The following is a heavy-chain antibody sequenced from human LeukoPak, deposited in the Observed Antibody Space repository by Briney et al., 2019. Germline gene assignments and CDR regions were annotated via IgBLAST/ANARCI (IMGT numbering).Heavy chain of an antibody. D-gene: IGHD2-21*02. J-gene: IGHJ5*02. V-gene: IGHV4-34*01. CDR3: ARGLAYCGGDCYSEGNGWFDP. CDR2: INHSGST. CDR1: GGSFSGYY. Sequence: SETLSLTCAVYGGSFSGYYWSWIRQPPGKGLEWIGEINHSGSTNYNPSLKSRVTISVDTSKNQFSLKLSSVTAADTAVYYCARGLAYCGGDCYSEGNGWFDPWGQGTLVTVSS.